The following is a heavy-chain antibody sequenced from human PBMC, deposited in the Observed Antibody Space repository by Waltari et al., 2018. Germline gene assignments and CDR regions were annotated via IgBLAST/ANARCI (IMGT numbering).Heavy chain of an antibody. CDR3: AKAGDSSGYYPEY. Sequence: QVQLVESGGGVVQPGRSLRLSCAASGLSFSTYGIHWVRQAPGKGLEWVGIISHDGSKTYYTDSVKGRFSFSRDNSRNTLYLQMNSLRPEDTAVYYCAKAGDSSGYYPEYWGQGTLVIVSS. V-gene: IGHV3-30*18. J-gene: IGHJ4*02. CDR2: ISHDGSKT. D-gene: IGHD3-22*01. CDR1: GLSFSTYG.